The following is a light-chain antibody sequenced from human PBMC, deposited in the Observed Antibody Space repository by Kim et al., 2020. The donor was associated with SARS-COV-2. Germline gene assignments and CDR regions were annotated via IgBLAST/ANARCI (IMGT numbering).Light chain of an antibody. J-gene: IGKJ2*01. CDR3: QQYVTSPPYT. Sequence: PGERATLSCKASQSVGSSYLAWYQQKPGQAPRLLIYAASSRATGIPGRFSGSGSGTDFTLTITRLEPEDAALYYCQQYVTSPPYTFGQGTKLEI. V-gene: IGKV3-20*01. CDR2: AAS. CDR1: QSVGSSY.